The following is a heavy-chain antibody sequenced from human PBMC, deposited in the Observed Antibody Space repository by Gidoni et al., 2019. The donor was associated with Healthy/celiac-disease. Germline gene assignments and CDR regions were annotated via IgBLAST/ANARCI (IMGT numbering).Heavy chain of an antibody. V-gene: IGHV3-23*01. J-gene: IGHJ3*02. CDR3: AKDGRYCSGGSCYAGAFDI. CDR1: GFTLSSYA. CDR2: ISGSGGST. D-gene: IGHD2-15*01. Sequence: EVQLLESGGGLVQPGGSLRLSCAASGFTLSSYAMSWVRQAPGKGLEWVSAISGSGGSTYYADSVKGRFTISRDNSKNTLYLQMNSLRAEDTAVYYCAKDGRYCSGGSCYAGAFDIWGQGTMVTVSS.